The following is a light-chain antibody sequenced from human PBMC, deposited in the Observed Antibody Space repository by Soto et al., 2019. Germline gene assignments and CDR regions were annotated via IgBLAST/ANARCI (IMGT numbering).Light chain of an antibody. J-gene: IGLJ1*01. V-gene: IGLV3-21*02. CDR3: QVWDISSDPNYV. Sequence: SYELTQPPSVSVAPGQTASITFGGNNIGSKSVHWYQQKPGQAPVLVVFDDRDRPSGVPDRFSGSNSGHTATLTISRVEAGDEADYYCQVWDISSDPNYVFGTGTKLTVL. CDR2: DDR. CDR1: NIGSKS.